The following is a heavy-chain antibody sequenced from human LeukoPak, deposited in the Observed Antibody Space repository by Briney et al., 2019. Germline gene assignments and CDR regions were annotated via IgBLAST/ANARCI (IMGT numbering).Heavy chain of an antibody. J-gene: IGHJ3*02. CDR1: GGSFSGYY. Sequence: SETLTLTCAVYGGSFSGYYWSWLRQPPGKGLEWLGEINHSGSTNYNPSLKSRVTISVDTSKNQFSLKLSSVTAADTAVYYCARGRRQWLVLAAFDIWGQGTMVTVSS. CDR3: ARGRRQWLVLAAFDI. V-gene: IGHV4-34*01. D-gene: IGHD6-19*01. CDR2: INHSGST.